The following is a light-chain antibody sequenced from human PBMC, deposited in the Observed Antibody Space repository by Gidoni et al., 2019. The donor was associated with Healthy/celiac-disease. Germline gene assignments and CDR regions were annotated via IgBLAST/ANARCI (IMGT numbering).Light chain of an antibody. V-gene: IGKV1-NL1*01. CDR2: AAS. Sequence: DIQMTQSPSSLSASVGDRVTITFLASQGISNSLAWYQQKPGKAPKLLLYAASRLESGVPSRFSGSGSGTDYTLTISSLQPEDFATYYCQQYYSTPPVFGPGTKVDIK. CDR1: QGISNS. J-gene: IGKJ3*01. CDR3: QQYYSTPPV.